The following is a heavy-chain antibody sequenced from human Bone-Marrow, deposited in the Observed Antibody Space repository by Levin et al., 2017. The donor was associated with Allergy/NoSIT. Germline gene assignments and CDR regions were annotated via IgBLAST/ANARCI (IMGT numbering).Heavy chain of an antibody. J-gene: IGHJ4*02. CDR2: INAGNGNT. CDR3: ARDPAPLGWGEDFGGPYFDY. Sequence: RGESLKISCKASGYTFTSYAMHWVRQAPGQRLEWMGWINAGNGNTKYSQKFQGRVTITRDTSASTAYMELSSLRSEDTAVYYCARDPAPLGWGEDFGGPYFDYWGQGTLVTVSS. CDR1: GYTFTSYA. D-gene: IGHD3-10*01. V-gene: IGHV1-3*01.